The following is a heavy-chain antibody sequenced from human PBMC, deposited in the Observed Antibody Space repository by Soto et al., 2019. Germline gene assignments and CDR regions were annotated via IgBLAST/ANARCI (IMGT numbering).Heavy chain of an antibody. D-gene: IGHD1-26*01. CDR1: GASLLSSY. CDR3: AKGWDLKYFDH. J-gene: IGHJ4*02. V-gene: IGHV4-4*07. CDR2: IFSSGRT. Sequence: VQLQESGPGLVKPSETLSLSCDVSGASLLSSYWSWVRQPAGKGLEWIGHIFSSGRTSYNPSLKSRATMSIDTPNNKFSLNLKSVTAADTAVYYCAKGWDLKYFDHWGQGARVTVSS.